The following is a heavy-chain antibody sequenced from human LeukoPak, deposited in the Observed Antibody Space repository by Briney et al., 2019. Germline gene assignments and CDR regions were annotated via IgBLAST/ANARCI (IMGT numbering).Heavy chain of an antibody. CDR2: FSGSGGHT. J-gene: IGHJ3*01. CDR3: AKGRRTFIVVVIDAFDV. CDR1: GFNFTNYV. Sequence: GGSLRLSCAASGFNFTNYVMGWVRQAPGKGLEWVSAFSGSGGHTYYADAVEGWFTISRDTSKNTLYLQMNSLRAEDTAVYYCAKGRRTFIVVVIDAFDVWGQGTMVTVSS. D-gene: IGHD3-22*01. V-gene: IGHV3-23*01.